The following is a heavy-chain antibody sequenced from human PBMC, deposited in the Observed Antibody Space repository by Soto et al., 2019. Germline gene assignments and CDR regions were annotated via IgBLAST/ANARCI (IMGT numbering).Heavy chain of an antibody. CDR2: ISPESGAT. D-gene: IGHD1-26*01. J-gene: IGHJ4*02. CDR3: GRGRSGQIVVFY. V-gene: IGHV1-2*02. CDR1: GYTFTGHY. Sequence: ASVKVSCKASGYTFTGHYIHWVRQAPEQGPEWMGEISPESGATRYAQRFQGRVTMTRDMSITTVYMELNNLSPDDTAVYYCGRGRSGQIVVFYWGQGTPVTVSS.